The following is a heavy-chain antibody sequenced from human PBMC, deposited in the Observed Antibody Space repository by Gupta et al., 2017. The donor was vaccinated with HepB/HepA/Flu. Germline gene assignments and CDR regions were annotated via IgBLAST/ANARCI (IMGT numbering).Heavy chain of an antibody. D-gene: IGHD3-3*01. CDR3: ASEQYYDFWSGYLGG. J-gene: IGHJ4*02. CDR2: INPSGGST. CDR1: GYTFTSYY. Sequence: QVQLVQSGAEVKKPGASVKVSCKASGYTFTSYYMHWVRQAPGQGLEWMGIINPSGGSTSYAQKFQGRVTMTRDTSTSTVYMELSSLRSEDTAVYYCASEQYYDFWSGYLGGWGQGTLVTVSS. V-gene: IGHV1-46*01.